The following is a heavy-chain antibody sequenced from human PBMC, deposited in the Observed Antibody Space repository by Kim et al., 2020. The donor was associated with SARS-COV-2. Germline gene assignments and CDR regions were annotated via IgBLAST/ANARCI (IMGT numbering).Heavy chain of an antibody. Sequence: GGSLRLSCAASGFTFSSYGMHWVRQAPGKGLEWVAVISYDGSNKYYADSVKGRFTISRDNSKNTLYLQMNSLRAEDTAVYYCAKGPYIVLMVYAPDFDYWGQGTLVTVSS. CDR1: GFTFSSYG. D-gene: IGHD2-8*01. J-gene: IGHJ4*02. V-gene: IGHV3-30*18. CDR3: AKGPYIVLMVYAPDFDY. CDR2: ISYDGSNK.